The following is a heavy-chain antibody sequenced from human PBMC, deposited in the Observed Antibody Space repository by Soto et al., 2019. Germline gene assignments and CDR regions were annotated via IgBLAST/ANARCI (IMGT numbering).Heavy chain of an antibody. CDR3: ARLGNTVAGTIGIDY. D-gene: IGHD6-19*01. Sequence: QLQLQESGPGLVKSSETLSLTCTVSGGSISSSSYYWGWIRQPPGKGLECIGSIFYSGSTYYNPSPKSRVTISVDTSKNQFSLKLNSVTAADTAMYYGARLGNTVAGTIGIDYWGQGTLVTVSS. CDR2: IFYSGST. J-gene: IGHJ4*02. CDR1: GGSISSSSYY. V-gene: IGHV4-39*01.